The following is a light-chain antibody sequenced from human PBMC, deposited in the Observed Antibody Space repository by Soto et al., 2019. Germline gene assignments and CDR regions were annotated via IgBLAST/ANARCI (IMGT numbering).Light chain of an antibody. V-gene: IGLV2-14*01. CDR1: SSDVGGYNY. CDR3: SSYAGSYTLHVV. CDR2: EVS. J-gene: IGLJ2*01. Sequence: QSALTQPASVSGSPGQSITISCTGTSSDVGGYNYVSWYQQHPGKAPKLMIYEVSNRPSGVSNRFSGSKSGNTASLTISGLQAEDEADYYCSSYAGSYTLHVVFGGGTKVTVL.